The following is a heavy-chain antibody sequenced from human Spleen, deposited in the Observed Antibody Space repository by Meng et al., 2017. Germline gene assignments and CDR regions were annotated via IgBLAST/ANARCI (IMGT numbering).Heavy chain of an antibody. CDR1: GFSLSNARMG. Sequence: SGPTLVKPTETLTLTCTVSGFSLSNARMGLSWIRQPPGKALEWLAHIFSNDEKSYSTSLKIRLTISKDTSKSQEVLNMTNMDPVDTATYYCARCYYEIVTGYYNWFDPWGQGTLVTVSS. V-gene: IGHV2-26*01. D-gene: IGHD3-9*01. CDR2: IFSNDEK. CDR3: ARCYYEIVTGYYNWFDP. J-gene: IGHJ5*02.